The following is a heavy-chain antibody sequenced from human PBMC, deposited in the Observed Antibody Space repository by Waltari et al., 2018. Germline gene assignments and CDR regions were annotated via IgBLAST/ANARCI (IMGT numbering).Heavy chain of an antibody. J-gene: IGHJ4*02. CDR3: AKVAAAGTFDY. Sequence: EVQLVESGGGLVQPGRSLRLSCAASGFTFDDYAMHWVRQAPGKGLECVSGISLNSCSIGVADSVKGRCTISRDNAKNSLYLQMNRLRAEDTALYYCAKVAAAGTFDYWGQGTLVTVSS. V-gene: IGHV3-9*01. CDR1: GFTFDDYA. D-gene: IGHD6-13*01. CDR2: ISLNSCSI.